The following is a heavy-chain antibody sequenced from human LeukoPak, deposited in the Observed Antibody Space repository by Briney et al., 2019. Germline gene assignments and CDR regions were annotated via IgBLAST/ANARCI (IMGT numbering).Heavy chain of an antibody. V-gene: IGHV4-59*08. J-gene: IGHJ3*01. Sequence: KSSETLSLTCIVSHGSISRYYWSWIRQPPGKGLEWTGHIYYSGSTEYSPSLKSRVTISVDTSENQVSLKVTSVTAADTAVYYCARLQNRGFDYGYDDAFDVWGQGTMVTVSS. CDR3: ARLQNRGFDYGYDDAFDV. CDR2: IYYSGST. D-gene: IGHD5-18*01. CDR1: HGSISRYY.